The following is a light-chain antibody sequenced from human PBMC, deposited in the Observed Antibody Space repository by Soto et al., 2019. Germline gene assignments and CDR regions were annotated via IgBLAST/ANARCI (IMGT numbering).Light chain of an antibody. J-gene: IGKJ3*01. Sequence: EIVLTQSPGTLCLSPGERATLSCRASQSVSSNYLDWYQQKPGQAPRLLIYGASSRATGIPDRFSGSGSGTDFTLTISRLEPEDFAVYYCQQYGSSIFTFGPGTKVDIK. CDR3: QQYGSSIFT. V-gene: IGKV3-20*01. CDR2: GAS. CDR1: QSVSSNY.